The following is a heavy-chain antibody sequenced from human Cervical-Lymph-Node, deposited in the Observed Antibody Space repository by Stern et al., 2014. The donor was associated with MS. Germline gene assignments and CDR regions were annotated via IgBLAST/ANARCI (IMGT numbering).Heavy chain of an antibody. Sequence: VQLLESGGGVVQPGTSLTLTCGASGFSFGNHAMHWVRQAPGKGLQWVAVISYDGSNQGYTDSVKGRFTISRDNSKSTLSLEMKSLISEDTAVYYCAKHYGSESPYGMDVWGRGTTVTVSS. J-gene: IGHJ6*02. CDR2: ISYDGSNQ. CDR1: GFSFGNHA. CDR3: AKHYGSESPYGMDV. V-gene: IGHV3-30*18. D-gene: IGHD3-10*01.